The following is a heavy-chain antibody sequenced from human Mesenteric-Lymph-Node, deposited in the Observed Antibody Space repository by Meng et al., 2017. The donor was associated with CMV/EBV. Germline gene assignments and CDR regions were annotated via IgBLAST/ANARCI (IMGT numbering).Heavy chain of an antibody. CDR2: INSDGSST. J-gene: IGHJ4*02. CDR1: GFTFSSYW. D-gene: IGHD3-10*02. Sequence: SCAASGFTFSSYWMHWVRQAPGKGLVWVSRINSDGSSTSYADSVKGRFTISRDNAKNTLFLQMNSLRAEDTAVYYCARGYTMYYFDYWGQGTLVTVSS. V-gene: IGHV3-74*01. CDR3: ARGYTMYYFDY.